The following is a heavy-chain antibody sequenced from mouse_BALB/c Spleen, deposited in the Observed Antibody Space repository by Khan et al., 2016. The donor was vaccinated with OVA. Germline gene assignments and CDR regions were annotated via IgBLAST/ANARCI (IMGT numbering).Heavy chain of an antibody. D-gene: IGHD1-1*01. CDR3: ARENYYGRSCYARDY. Sequence: DLVKPGASVKLSCKASGYTFTSYWINWIKQRPGQGLEWIGRIGPGSSNAYYNDMFKGKATLTVDTSSNTAYIQLSRLSSEDSADYVGARENYYGRSCYARDYGGQGTSVTVSA. CDR1: GYTFTSYW. J-gene: IGHJ4*01. CDR2: IGPGSSNA. V-gene: IGHV1S41*01.